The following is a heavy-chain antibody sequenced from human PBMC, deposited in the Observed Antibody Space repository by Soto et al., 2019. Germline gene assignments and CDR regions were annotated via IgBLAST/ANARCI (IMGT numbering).Heavy chain of an antibody. V-gene: IGHV3-74*01. J-gene: IGHJ4*02. Sequence: EVQLVESGGGLVQPGGSLRLSCAASGFTFSTYWMHWVRQAPGKGLVWVSRINSDGSTTNSADSVKGRFTISRDNAKNTLYLQMNSLRTEDTAVYYCARDSDGYFDYWGQGTLVTVSS. CDR2: INSDGSTT. D-gene: IGHD3-10*01. CDR1: GFTFSTYW. CDR3: ARDSDGYFDY.